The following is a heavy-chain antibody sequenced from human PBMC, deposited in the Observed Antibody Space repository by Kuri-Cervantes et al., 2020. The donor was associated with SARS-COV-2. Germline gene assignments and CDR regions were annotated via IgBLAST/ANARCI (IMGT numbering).Heavy chain of an antibody. CDR3: ARQMMSSITIFGVVITKNWFDP. J-gene: IGHJ5*02. V-gene: IGHV4-39*01. CDR2: IYYSGST. D-gene: IGHD3-3*01. Sequence: SETLSLTCTVSGGSISSSSYDWGWIRQPPGKGLEWIGSIYYSGSTYYNPSLKSRVTISVDTSKNQFSLKLSSVTAADTAVYYCARQMMSSITIFGVVITKNWFDPWGQGTLVTVSS. CDR1: GGSISSSSYD.